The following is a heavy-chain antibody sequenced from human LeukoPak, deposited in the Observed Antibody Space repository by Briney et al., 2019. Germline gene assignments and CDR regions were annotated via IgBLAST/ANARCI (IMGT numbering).Heavy chain of an antibody. CDR2: INPNSGAT. CDR1: GYTFIAYY. V-gene: IGHV1-2*02. Sequence: ASVKVSCKASGYTFIAYYMFWVRQAPGQGLEWMGWINPNSGATDHAQKFQGRVTMTRDTSISTSYMEVTGLRSDDTAVYFCARAKGYYDSSGSSYWYFDLWGRGTLVTVSS. CDR3: ARAKGYYDSSGSSYWYFDL. D-gene: IGHD3-22*01. J-gene: IGHJ2*01.